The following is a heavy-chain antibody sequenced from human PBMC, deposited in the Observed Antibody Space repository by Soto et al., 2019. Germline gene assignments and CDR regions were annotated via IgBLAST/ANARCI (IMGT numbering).Heavy chain of an antibody. J-gene: IGHJ4*02. CDR1: GFTFSMYW. V-gene: IGHV3-74*01. CDR3: TRGPRSTSTGTGAF. D-gene: IGHD1-1*01. CDR2: INDDGIST. Sequence: GGSLRLSCAASGFTFSMYWMHWVRQVPGKGPEWVSRINDDGISTDYADSVKGRFTISRDNAKNTLYLQMNALRVEDTAVYYCTRGPRSTSTGTGAFWGQGTLVTVSS.